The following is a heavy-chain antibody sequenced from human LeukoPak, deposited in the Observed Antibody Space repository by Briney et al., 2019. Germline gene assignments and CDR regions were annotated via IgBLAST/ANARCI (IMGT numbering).Heavy chain of an antibody. J-gene: IGHJ4*02. V-gene: IGHV3-23*01. CDR3: AKDRYSSSSPPFDY. Sequence: GGPLRPSCAASGFTFSNYAMSWVRQAPGKGLEWVSAISGSGGSTYYADSVQGRITISRDNSKNTLYLQMNGLRAEDTAVYYCAKDRYSSSSPPFDYWGQGTLVTVSS. D-gene: IGHD6-6*01. CDR2: ISGSGGST. CDR1: GFTFSNYA.